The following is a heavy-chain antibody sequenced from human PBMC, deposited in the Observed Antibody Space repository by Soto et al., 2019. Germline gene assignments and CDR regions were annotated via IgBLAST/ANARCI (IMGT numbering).Heavy chain of an antibody. Sequence: GGSLRLSCAASGFTFSSYGMHWVRQAPGKGLEWVAVIWDDGSNKYYADSVKGRFTISRDNFKNTLYLQMNSLRAEDTAVYYCARDSFEYSYGPVDYWGQGTLVTVSS. CDR3: ARDSFEYSYGPVDY. J-gene: IGHJ4*02. V-gene: IGHV3-33*01. CDR2: IWDDGSNK. D-gene: IGHD5-18*01. CDR1: GFTFSSYG.